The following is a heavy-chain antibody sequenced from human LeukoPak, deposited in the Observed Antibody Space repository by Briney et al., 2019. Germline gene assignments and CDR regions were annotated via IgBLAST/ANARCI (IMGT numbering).Heavy chain of an antibody. V-gene: IGHV3-74*01. CDR2: INNDGSST. CDR3: ACYGIAPPY. CDR1: GFTFSSYW. J-gene: IGHJ4*02. D-gene: IGHD2-15*01. Sequence: GGSLRLSCAASGFTFSSYWMHWVRQAPGKGLVWVSHINNDGSSTSYADSVKGRFTISRDNAKNTLYLQMNSLRTEDTAVYYWACYGIAPPYWGQGTLVTVSS.